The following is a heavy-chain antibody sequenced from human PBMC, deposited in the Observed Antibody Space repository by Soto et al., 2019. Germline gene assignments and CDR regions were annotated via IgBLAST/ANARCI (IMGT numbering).Heavy chain of an antibody. CDR3: AGGVRSAWRLDY. J-gene: IGHJ4*02. CDR1: GGSISSADYY. CDR2: IYYSGST. V-gene: IGHV4-31*03. D-gene: IGHD3-3*01. Sequence: SETLSLTCTVSGGSISSADYYWSWIRQHPGKGLEWIGYIYYSGSTYYNPSLKSRVTISIDTSKNQFSLKLSFVTAADTAVYYGAGGVRSAWRLDYWGQGALVTVSS.